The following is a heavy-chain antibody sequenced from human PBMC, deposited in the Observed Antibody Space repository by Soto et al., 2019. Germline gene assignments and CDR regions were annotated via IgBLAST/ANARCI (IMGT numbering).Heavy chain of an antibody. J-gene: IGHJ2*01. CDR1: GFTFSKYG. CDR3: AKTHRATTVVTRYWYFDL. D-gene: IGHD4-17*01. CDR2: IWNDGIRK. V-gene: IGHV3-33*03. Sequence: PGGSLRLSCAASGFTFSKYGMHWVRQAPGKGLEWVALIWNDGIRKVYVDSVKGRFTISRDNSKNTLDLQMNNLRAEDTAVYFCAKTHRATTVVTRYWYFDLWGRGTLVTVSS.